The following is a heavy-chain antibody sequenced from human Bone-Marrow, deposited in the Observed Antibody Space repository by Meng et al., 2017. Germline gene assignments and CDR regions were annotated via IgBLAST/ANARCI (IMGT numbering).Heavy chain of an antibody. CDR2: IDWDDDK. CDR1: GFSLSTTGMC. Sequence: SGPTLVKPTQTLTLTCTFSGFSLSTTGMCVNWIRQPPGKALEWLGLIDWDDDKYYSTSLKSRLTITKDTSKNQVVLTMTNMDPVDTATYYCAHSSFDLTYYYGSGAIGYWGQGTLVTVSS. D-gene: IGHD3-10*01. V-gene: IGHV2-70*12. CDR3: AHSSFDLTYYYGSGAIGY. J-gene: IGHJ4*02.